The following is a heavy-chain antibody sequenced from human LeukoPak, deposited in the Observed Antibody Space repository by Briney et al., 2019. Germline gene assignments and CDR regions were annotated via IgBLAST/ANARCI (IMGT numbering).Heavy chain of an antibody. CDR2: IKQDGSEK. V-gene: IGHV3-7*01. D-gene: IGHD1-26*01. CDR3: ARNDQWELLPYYYTYYMDV. CDR1: GFTFSSYW. J-gene: IGHJ6*03. Sequence: GGSLRLSCAASGFTFSSYWMSWVRQAPGKGLEWVANIKQDGSEKYYVDSVKGRFTISRDNAKNSLYLQMNSLRAEDTAVYYCARNDQWELLPYYYTYYMDVWGKGTTVTVSS.